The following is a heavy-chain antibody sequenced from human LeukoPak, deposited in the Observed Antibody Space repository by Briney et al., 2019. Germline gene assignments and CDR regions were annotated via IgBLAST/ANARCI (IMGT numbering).Heavy chain of an antibody. J-gene: IGHJ4*02. Sequence: PGGSLRLSCAASGFTVSSNYMSWVRQAPGKGLEWVSVIYSGGSTYYAGSVKGRFTISRDNSKNTLYLQMNSLRAEDRAAYYCATGGGYTSGWNTFDFWGQGTLVTVSS. CDR1: GFTVSSNY. D-gene: IGHD6-19*01. CDR2: IYSGGST. CDR3: ATGGGYTSGWNTFDF. V-gene: IGHV3-53*01.